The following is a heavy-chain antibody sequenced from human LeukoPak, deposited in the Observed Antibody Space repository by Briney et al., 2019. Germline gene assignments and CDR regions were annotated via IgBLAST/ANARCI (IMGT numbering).Heavy chain of an antibody. Sequence: GGSLRLSCGASGFTFSSFGMHWVRQAPGKGLEWVSYISSSGSTIYYADSVKGRFTISRDNAKNSLYLQMNSLRAEDTAVYYCARGPYASGTYGRRGWVHYMDVWGKGTTVTISS. CDR1: GFTFSSFG. D-gene: IGHD3-10*01. CDR2: ISSSGSTI. CDR3: ARGPYASGTYGRRGWVHYMDV. V-gene: IGHV3-48*04. J-gene: IGHJ6*03.